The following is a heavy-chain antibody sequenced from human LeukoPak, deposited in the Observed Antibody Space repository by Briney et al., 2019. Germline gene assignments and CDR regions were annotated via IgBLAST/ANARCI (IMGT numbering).Heavy chain of an antibody. Sequence: ASVKVSCKASGDTFINYGISWVRQAPGQGLEWMGWISAYNGNTNTAQKFQGRVTMTTDTSTSAAYMELRSLRSDDTAVYYCARANSLKADYWGQGTLVTVSS. J-gene: IGHJ4*02. V-gene: IGHV1-18*01. D-gene: IGHD5-18*01. CDR2: ISAYNGNT. CDR3: ARANSLKADY. CDR1: GDTFINYG.